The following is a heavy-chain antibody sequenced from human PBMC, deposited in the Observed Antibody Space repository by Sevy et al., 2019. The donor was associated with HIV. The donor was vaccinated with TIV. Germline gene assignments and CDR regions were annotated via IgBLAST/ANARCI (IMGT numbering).Heavy chain of an antibody. CDR2: IIPIFGTA. J-gene: IGHJ3*02. D-gene: IGHD4-4*01. CDR1: GGTFSSYA. Sequence: ASVKVSCKASGGTFSSYAISWVRQAPGQGLEWMGGIIPIFGTANDAQKFQGRVTITADESTSTAYMELSSLRSEDTAVYYSARVDSKNDAFDIWGQGTMVTVSS. V-gene: IGHV1-69*13. CDR3: ARVDSKNDAFDI.